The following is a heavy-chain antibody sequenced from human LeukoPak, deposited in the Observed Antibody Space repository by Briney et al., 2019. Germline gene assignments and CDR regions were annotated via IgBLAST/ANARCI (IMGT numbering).Heavy chain of an antibody. CDR1: GFTFSSYG. J-gene: IGHJ4*02. CDR3: AKDGRGYRSGGSCYSFNY. D-gene: IGHD2-15*01. Sequence: GGSLRLSCAASGFTFSSYGMHWVRQAPGKGLEWVAVISYDGSNKYYADSVKGRFTISRDNSKNTLYLQMNSLRAEDTAVCYCAKDGRGYRSGGSCYSFNYWGQGTLVTVSS. CDR2: ISYDGSNK. V-gene: IGHV3-30*18.